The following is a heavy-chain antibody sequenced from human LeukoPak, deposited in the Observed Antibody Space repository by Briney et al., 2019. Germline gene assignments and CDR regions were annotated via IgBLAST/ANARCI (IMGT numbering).Heavy chain of an antibody. V-gene: IGHV3-53*01. CDR1: GFTVSSNY. D-gene: IGHD2-2*01. Sequence: GGSLRLSCAASGFTVSSNYMSWVRQAPGKGLEWVSVIYSGGSIYYADSVKGRFTISRDNSKNILYLQMNSLRAEDTAVYYFARGYCSSPGGGNFDYWGQGPLVTVSS. CDR3: ARGYCSSPGGGNFDY. J-gene: IGHJ4*02. CDR2: IYSGGSI.